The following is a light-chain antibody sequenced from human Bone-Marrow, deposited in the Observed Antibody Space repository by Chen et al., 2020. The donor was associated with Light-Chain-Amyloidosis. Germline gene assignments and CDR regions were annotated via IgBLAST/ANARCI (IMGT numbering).Light chain of an antibody. CDR3: QSADSSGTYEVI. Sequence: SYDLTQSPSFSVSPGHTARISCSGDDLPTKYAYWYQQKPGQAPVLVIHRDNERPSGISERFSGSSSGTTATLTISGVQAEDEADYHCQSADSSGTYEVIFGGGTKLTVL. CDR2: RDN. V-gene: IGLV3-25*03. CDR1: DLPTKY. J-gene: IGLJ2*01.